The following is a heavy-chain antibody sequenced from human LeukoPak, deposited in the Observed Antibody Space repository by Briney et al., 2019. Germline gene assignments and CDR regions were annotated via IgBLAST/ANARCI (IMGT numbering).Heavy chain of an antibody. D-gene: IGHD2-15*01. CDR2: IRPMNSDV. V-gene: IGHV5-51*01. CDR1: GYNFNTYW. Sequence: GKSLKISCKGSGYNFNTYWVAWVRQLPGKGLEWMGIIRPMNSDVRYSPSFQGQVTISADKSINTAYLQWNSLKASDTAMYYCARFVGACSGGSCYSDYWGQGTLVTVSS. CDR3: ARFVGACSGGSCYSDY. J-gene: IGHJ4*02.